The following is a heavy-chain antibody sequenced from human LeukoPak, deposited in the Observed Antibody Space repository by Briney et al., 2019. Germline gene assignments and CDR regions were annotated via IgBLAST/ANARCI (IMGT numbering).Heavy chain of an antibody. CDR2: ISSSGKTR. CDR1: GFTFSTYE. V-gene: IGHV3-48*03. J-gene: IGHJ4*02. CDR3: ARGPPY. Sequence: GGSLRLSCAASGFTFSTYEMNWVRQAPGKGLEWVSYISSSGKTRNYADTVKGRFTISRDNAKNSLYLQMNSLRVEYTAVYYCARGPPYWGQGTLVTVSS.